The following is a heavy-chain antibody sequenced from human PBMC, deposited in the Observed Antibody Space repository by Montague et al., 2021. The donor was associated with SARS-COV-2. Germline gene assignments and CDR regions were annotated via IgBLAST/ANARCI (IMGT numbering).Heavy chain of an antibody. CDR3: TSGREGNYNVMDV. Sequence: CAISGDSVSVNSATWNWVRQSPSRGLEWLRRTYYRSKWYNDYAVSVRGRVTINPDTSKNQFSLQLNSVTPEDTAIYYCTSGREGNYNVMDVWGQGTTVTVSS. CDR2: TYYRSKWYN. CDR1: GDSVSVNSAT. V-gene: IGHV6-1*01. D-gene: IGHD1-1*01. J-gene: IGHJ6*02.